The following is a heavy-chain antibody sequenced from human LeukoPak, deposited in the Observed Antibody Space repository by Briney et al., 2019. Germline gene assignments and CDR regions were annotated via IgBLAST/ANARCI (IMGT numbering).Heavy chain of an antibody. D-gene: IGHD3-3*01. CDR2: IIPIFGTA. Sequence: SVKVCCKASGGTFSSYAISWVRQAPGQVLESMGGIIPIFGTANYAQKFHGRVAITTDESNSTAYAVLSGMRSEDAAVYYCSLVLRFLEWLFRGYYYMDVWGKGTTVTFSS. J-gene: IGHJ6*03. CDR1: GGTFSSYA. V-gene: IGHV1-69*05. CDR3: SLVLRFLEWLFRGYYYMDV.